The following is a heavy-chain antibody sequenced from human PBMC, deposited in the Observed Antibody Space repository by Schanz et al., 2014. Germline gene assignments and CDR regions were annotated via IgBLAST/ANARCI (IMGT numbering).Heavy chain of an antibody. CDR3: ARANYRRKINFDY. CDR2: ISGTTTYT. CDR1: GFIFSSYG. Sequence: EVQLVESEGGVVQPGRSLRLSCAASGFIFSSYGLHWVRQAPGKGLEWVSYISGTTTYTNYADSVKGRFTISRDNSKNILYLQMNSLRAEDTAVFYCARANYRRKINFDYWGRGTLVTVSS. D-gene: IGHD3-10*01. V-gene: IGHV3-21*05. J-gene: IGHJ4*02.